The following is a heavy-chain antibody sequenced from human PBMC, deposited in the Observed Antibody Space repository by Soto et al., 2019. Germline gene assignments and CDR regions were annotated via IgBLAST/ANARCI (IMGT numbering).Heavy chain of an antibody. J-gene: IGHJ4*02. D-gene: IGHD2-15*01. CDR1: GFTFSSYW. Sequence: EVQQVESGGGLVQPGGSLRLSCAASGFTFSSYWMHWVRQAPGKGLVWVSRSDGSSTSYADSVKGRFTISRDNAKNTLYLQMNSLRAEDTAVYYCVRTSLVVAAATREDYWGQGTLVTVSS. V-gene: IGHV3-74*01. CDR3: VRTSLVVAAATREDY. CDR2: SDGSST.